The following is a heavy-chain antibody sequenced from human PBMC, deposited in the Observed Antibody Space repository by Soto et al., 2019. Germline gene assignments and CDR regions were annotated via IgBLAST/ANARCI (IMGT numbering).Heavy chain of an antibody. Sequence: PSETLSLTCTVSGGSIGSGDYYWSWIRHPPGKGLEWIGYIYYSGSTYYNPSLKSRVTISVDTSKNQFSLKLSSVTAADTAVYYCARHLTYCSAGSCYSDFPYYGMDVWGQGTTVTVSS. CDR1: GGSIGSGDYY. J-gene: IGHJ6*02. D-gene: IGHD2-15*01. V-gene: IGHV4-30-4*01. CDR3: ARHLTYCSAGSCYSDFPYYGMDV. CDR2: IYYSGST.